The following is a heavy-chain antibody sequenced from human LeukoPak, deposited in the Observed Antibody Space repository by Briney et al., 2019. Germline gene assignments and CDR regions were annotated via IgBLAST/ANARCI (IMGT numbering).Heavy chain of an antibody. J-gene: IGHJ4*02. CDR1: GFTFSSYA. Sequence: PGGSLRLSCAASGFTFSSYAMSWVRQAPGKGLEWVALIWYDGSKKYYTDSVKGRLTISRDNSKDTLFLQMNSLRAEDTAVYYCAREGPRGNSQFDYWGQGTLVTVSS. D-gene: IGHD2/OR15-2a*01. CDR3: AREGPRGNSQFDY. CDR2: IWYDGSKK. V-gene: IGHV3-33*08.